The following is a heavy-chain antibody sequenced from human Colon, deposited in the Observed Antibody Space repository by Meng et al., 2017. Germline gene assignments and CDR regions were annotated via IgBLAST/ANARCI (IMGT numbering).Heavy chain of an antibody. Sequence: SETLPLTCTVSGGFINSNFWTWVRQPAGKGLEWIGRFSGTESTSYNPSLQSRVAISVDASKNQVSLTLTSVTAADTAVYYCAREGGSRQLNYWGQGTLVTVSS. V-gene: IGHV4-4*07. CDR3: AREGGSRQLNY. CDR1: GGFINSNF. D-gene: IGHD1-26*01. J-gene: IGHJ4*02. CDR2: FSGTEST.